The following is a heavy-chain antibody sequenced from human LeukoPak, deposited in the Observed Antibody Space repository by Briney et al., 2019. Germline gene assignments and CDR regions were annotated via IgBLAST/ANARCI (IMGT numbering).Heavy chain of an antibody. CDR2: IRSDGINK. J-gene: IGHJ3*02. CDR1: GFIFSTYG. Sequence: PGGSLRLSCAASGFIFSTYGMHWVRQAPGKGLEWVAFIRSDGINKNYADSVKGRFTISRDNSKNTLYLNMNSLRAEDTGVYYCAKEGTTVTTVAFDIWGQGTMVTVSA. V-gene: IGHV3-30*02. D-gene: IGHD4-11*01. CDR3: AKEGTTVTTVAFDI.